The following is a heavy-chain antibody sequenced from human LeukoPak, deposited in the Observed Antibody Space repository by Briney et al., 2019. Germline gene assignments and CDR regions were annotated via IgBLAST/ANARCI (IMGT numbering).Heavy chain of an antibody. J-gene: IGHJ4*03. CDR1: GFTFDDYA. CDR3: AKRKVSGRYLDY. V-gene: IGHV3-9*03. Sequence: PGRSLRLSCGASGFTFDDYAMHWVPQAPGKGLEWVSGISWNSGSIGYADSVKGRFTISRDNAKNSLYLQMNSLRAEDMALYYCAKRKVSGRYLDYWGQGTLVTVSS. CDR2: ISWNSGSI. D-gene: IGHD1-26*01.